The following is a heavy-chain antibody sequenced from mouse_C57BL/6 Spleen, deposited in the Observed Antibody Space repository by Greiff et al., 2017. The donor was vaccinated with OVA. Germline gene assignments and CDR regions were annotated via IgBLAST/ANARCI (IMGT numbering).Heavy chain of an antibody. CDR1: GYAFTNYL. CDR2: INPGSGGT. D-gene: IGHD3-2*02. CDR3: ARHSSGYEAMDY. J-gene: IGHJ4*01. V-gene: IGHV1-54*01. Sequence: QVQLQQSGAELVRPGTSVKVSCKASGYAFTNYLIEWVKQRPGQGLEWIGVINPGSGGTNYTEKFKGKATLTADKSSSTAYMQLSSLTSEDSAVYFCARHSSGYEAMDYWGQGTSVTVSS.